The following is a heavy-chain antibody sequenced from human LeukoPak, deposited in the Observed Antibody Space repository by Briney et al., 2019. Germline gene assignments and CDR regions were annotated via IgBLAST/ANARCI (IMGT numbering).Heavy chain of an antibody. CDR2: IYSGGST. D-gene: IGHD4/OR15-4a*01. CDR3: ARQAGAYSHPYDY. V-gene: IGHV3-53*01. J-gene: IGHJ4*02. CDR1: GFTVSSDS. Sequence: GGSLRLSCTVSGFTVSSDSMSWVRQAPGKGLEWVSFIYSGGSTHYSDSVKGRFTISRDNSKNTLCLQMNSLRAEDTAVYYCARQAGAYSHPYDYWGQGTLVTVSS.